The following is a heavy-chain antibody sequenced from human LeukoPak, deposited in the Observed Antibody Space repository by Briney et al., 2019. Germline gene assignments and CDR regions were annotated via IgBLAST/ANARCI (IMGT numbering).Heavy chain of an antibody. CDR1: GFTFSSYG. Sequence: PGGSLRLSCAASGFTFSSYGMHWVRQAPGKGLEWVAFIRYDGSNKYYADSVKGRFTISRDNSKNTLYLQMNSLRAEDTAVYYCAKVHTSQTTEIDYWGQGTLVTVSS. J-gene: IGHJ4*02. V-gene: IGHV3-30*02. CDR3: AKVHTSQTTEIDY. D-gene: IGHD4-11*01. CDR2: IRYDGSNK.